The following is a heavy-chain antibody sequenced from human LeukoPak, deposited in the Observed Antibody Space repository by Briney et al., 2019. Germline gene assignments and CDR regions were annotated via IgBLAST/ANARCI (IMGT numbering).Heavy chain of an antibody. J-gene: IGHJ4*02. D-gene: IGHD6-19*01. V-gene: IGHV1-2*02. Sequence: ASVKVSCKASGYTFTGYYIHWVRQAPGQGLEWMGWINPNSGGTNYAQKFQGRVTMTRDTSISTAYMELSRLRSDDTAVYYCARTLHSSGWYSYWGQGTLVTISS. CDR3: ARTLHSSGWYSY. CDR2: INPNSGGT. CDR1: GYTFTGYY.